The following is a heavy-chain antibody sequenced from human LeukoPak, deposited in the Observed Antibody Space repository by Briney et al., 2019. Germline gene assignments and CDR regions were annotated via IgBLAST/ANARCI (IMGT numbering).Heavy chain of an antibody. J-gene: IGHJ5*02. CDR3: ARDYAAAGRTNWFDP. D-gene: IGHD6-13*01. CDR1: GFTFSSYS. CDR2: ISSSSNYI. V-gene: IGHV3-21*01. Sequence: TGGSLRLSCAASGFTFSSYSMNWVRQAPGKGLEWVSSISSSSNYIYYADSVKGRFTISRDNAKNSLYLQMNSLRAEDTAVYYCARDYAAAGRTNWFDPWGQGTLVTVSS.